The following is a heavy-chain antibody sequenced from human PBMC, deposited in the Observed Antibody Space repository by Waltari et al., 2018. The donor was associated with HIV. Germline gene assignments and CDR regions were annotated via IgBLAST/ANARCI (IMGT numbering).Heavy chain of an antibody. CDR1: GFTFSSYA. CDR2: ISGSGRST. CDR3: AKSGGDILTGHSYYYYGMDV. D-gene: IGHD3-9*01. V-gene: IGHV3-23*01. J-gene: IGHJ6*02. Sequence: QLLESGGGLVQPGGSLRLSCAASGFTFSSYAMSWVRQAPGKGLEWVSGISGSGRSTDYADSVKGRFTISRDNSKYTVYLQMNSLRAEDTAVYYCAKSGGDILTGHSYYYYGMDVWGLGTTVTVSS.